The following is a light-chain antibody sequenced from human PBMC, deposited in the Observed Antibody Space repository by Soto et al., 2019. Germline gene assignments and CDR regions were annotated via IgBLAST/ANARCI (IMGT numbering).Light chain of an antibody. CDR1: QSINSK. J-gene: IGKJ4*01. V-gene: IGKV3-15*01. Sequence: MTQSPSTLSASVGDRVTITCRASQSINSKLAWYQQKPGQAPRLLIYGASTRATGIPVRFSGSGSGTEFTLTITSLQSEDFAVYYCQEYNNWRPITFGGGTKVEIK. CDR3: QEYNNWRPIT. CDR2: GAS.